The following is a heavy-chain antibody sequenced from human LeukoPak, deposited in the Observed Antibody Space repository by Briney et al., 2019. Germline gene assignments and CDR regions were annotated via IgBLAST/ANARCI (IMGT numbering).Heavy chain of an antibody. CDR2: INSDGSST. D-gene: IGHD6-19*01. V-gene: IGHV3-74*01. CDR1: GFTFSSYW. Sequence: GGSLRLSCAASGFTFSSYWMHWVRQAPGKGLVWVSRINSDGSSTSYADSVKGRFTISRDNAKNTLYLQMNSLRAEDTAVYYGARGPNFSGWLDYWGQGTLVTVSS. J-gene: IGHJ4*02. CDR3: ARGPNFSGWLDY.